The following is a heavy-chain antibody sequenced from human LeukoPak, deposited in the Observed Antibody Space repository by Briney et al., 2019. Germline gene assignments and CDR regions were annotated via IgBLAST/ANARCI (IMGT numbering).Heavy chain of an antibody. CDR2: IYYSGST. D-gene: IGHD5-18*01. CDR1: GGSISSYY. V-gene: IGHV4-59*12. J-gene: IGHJ4*02. CDR3: ARRKGRIQLWSYFDY. Sequence: PSETLSLTCTVSGGSISSYYWSWIRQPPGKGLEWIGYIYYSGSTNYNPSLKSRVTISVDTSKNQFSLKLSSVTAADTAVYYCARRKGRIQLWSYFDYWGQGTLVTVSS.